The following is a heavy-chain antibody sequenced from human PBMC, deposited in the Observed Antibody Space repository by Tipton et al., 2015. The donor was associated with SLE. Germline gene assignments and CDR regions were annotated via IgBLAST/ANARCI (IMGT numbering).Heavy chain of an antibody. CDR1: GGSISSYY. CDR2: IYYSGST. V-gene: IGHV4-59*01. CDR3: ARVLHYYDSSGYYPHAFDI. J-gene: IGHJ3*02. Sequence: TLSLTCTVSGGSISSYYWRWIRQPPGKGLEWIGYIYYSGSTNYNPSPKSRVTISVDTSTNQFSLKLSSVTAADTAVYYCARVLHYYDSSGYYPHAFDIWGQGTMVTVSS. D-gene: IGHD3-22*01.